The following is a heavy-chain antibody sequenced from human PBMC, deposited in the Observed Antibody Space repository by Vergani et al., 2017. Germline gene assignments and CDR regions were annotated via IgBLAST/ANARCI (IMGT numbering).Heavy chain of an antibody. D-gene: IGHD3-10*01. CDR2: ISYDGSNK. CDR1: GFTFSSYG. Sequence: QVQLVESGGGVVQPGRSLRLSCAASGFTFSSYGMHWVRQAPGKGLEWVAVISYDGSNKYYADSVKGRFTISRDNSKNTLYLQMISLRAEDTAVYYCAKSQAGSEETFDIWGQGTMVTVSS. CDR3: AKSQAGSEETFDI. J-gene: IGHJ3*02. V-gene: IGHV3-30*18.